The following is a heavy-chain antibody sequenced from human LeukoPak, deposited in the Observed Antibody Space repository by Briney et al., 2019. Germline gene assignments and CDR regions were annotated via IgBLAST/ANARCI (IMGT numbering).Heavy chain of an antibody. CDR3: ARSFPYYYGSGSFKYYFDY. D-gene: IGHD3-10*01. J-gene: IGHJ4*02. CDR2: IDWDDDK. CDR1: GFSLSTSGMR. V-gene: IGHV2-70*04. Sequence: SGPMLVNPTQTVTLTCTFSGFSLSTSGMRVSWIRQPPGKALEWLARIDWDDDKFYSTSLKTRLTISKDTSKNQVVLTMTNMDPVDTATYYCARSFPYYYGSGSFKYYFDYWGQGTLVTVSS.